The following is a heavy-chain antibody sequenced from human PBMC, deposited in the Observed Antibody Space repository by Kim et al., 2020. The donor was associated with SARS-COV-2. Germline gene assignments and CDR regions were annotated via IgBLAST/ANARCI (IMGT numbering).Heavy chain of an antibody. CDR1: GYTLTGHH. CDR3: ARAFSYYSFDY. V-gene: IGHV1-2*02. Sequence: ASVKVSCKGSGYTLTGHHINWVRQAPGQGFEWMGWINGNSGGTNYAQTFQGRVTLTRDTSINTAYMELSNLRSDDTAVHYCARAFSYYSFDYWGQGTQVTVSS. CDR2: INGNSGGT. J-gene: IGHJ4*02. D-gene: IGHD3-10*01.